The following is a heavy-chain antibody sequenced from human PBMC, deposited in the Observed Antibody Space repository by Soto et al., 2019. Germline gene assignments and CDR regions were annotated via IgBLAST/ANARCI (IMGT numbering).Heavy chain of an antibody. CDR3: TKTPRSYYYCMDV. CDR1: GFTFSTYA. D-gene: IGHD3-10*01. Sequence: EVQVLESGGGLVQPGGSLRLSCVASGFTFSTYAMNWVRQAPGKGLEWVSGISGSGSDRYYADSVRGRFTISRDNSNNTLNLQMDSRRAADTAIYYCTKTPRSYYYCMDVWGKGTTVTVSS. V-gene: IGHV3-23*01. CDR2: ISGSGSDR. J-gene: IGHJ6*03.